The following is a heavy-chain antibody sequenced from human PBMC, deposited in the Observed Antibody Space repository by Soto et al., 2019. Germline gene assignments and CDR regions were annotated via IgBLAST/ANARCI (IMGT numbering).Heavy chain of an antibody. CDR1: GFTFSSYA. CDR3: AKGGDDILSLAPNYFDY. J-gene: IGHJ4*02. D-gene: IGHD3-9*01. CDR2: ISGSGGST. Sequence: PGGSLRLSCAASGFTFSSYAMSWVRQAPGKGLEWVSAISGSGGSTYYADSVKGRFTISRDNSKNTLYLQMNSLRAEDTAVYYCAKGGDDILSLAPNYFDYWGQGTLVTVSS. V-gene: IGHV3-23*01.